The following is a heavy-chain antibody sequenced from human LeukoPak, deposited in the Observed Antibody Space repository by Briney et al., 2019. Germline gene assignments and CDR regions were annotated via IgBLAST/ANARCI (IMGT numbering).Heavy chain of an antibody. Sequence: GRSLRLSCAASGFTFSSYAMHWVRQAPGKGLEWVAVISYDGSNKYYADSVKGRFTISRDNSKNTLYLQMNSLRAEDTAVYYCARDPHIAVAGTVYYFDYWGQGTLVTVSS. CDR1: GFTFSSYA. D-gene: IGHD6-19*01. CDR2: ISYDGSNK. V-gene: IGHV3-30-3*01. J-gene: IGHJ4*02. CDR3: ARDPHIAVAGTVYYFDY.